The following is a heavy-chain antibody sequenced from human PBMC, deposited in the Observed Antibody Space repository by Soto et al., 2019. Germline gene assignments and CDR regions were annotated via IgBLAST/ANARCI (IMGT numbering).Heavy chain of an antibody. CDR1: RFTFSKYW. D-gene: IGHD3-16*02. J-gene: IGHJ4*02. CDR3: ARDQGYLDY. CDR2: ISPAGSEK. Sequence: EVQLVESGGGLVQPGGSLRLSCAASRFTFSKYWMSWVRQAPGKGPEWVANISPAGSEKFYVGSVEGRFTISRDNAENSLFLQMNSLRAEDTAVYYCARDQGYLDYWGQGAPVTVSS. V-gene: IGHV3-7*01.